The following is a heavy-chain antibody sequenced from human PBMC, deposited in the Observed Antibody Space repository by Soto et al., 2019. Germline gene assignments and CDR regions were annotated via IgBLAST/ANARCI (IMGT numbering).Heavy chain of an antibody. J-gene: IGHJ4*02. D-gene: IGHD6-13*01. CDR3: ARGSLAAAGQAFDY. Sequence: GGSLRLSCAASGFTFSSYAMSWVRQAPGKGLEWVSAISGSGGSTYYADSVKGRFTISRHNSKNTLYLQMNSLRAEDTAVYYCARGSLAAAGQAFDYWGQGTLVTVSS. CDR1: GFTFSSYA. CDR2: ISGSGGST. V-gene: IGHV3-23*01.